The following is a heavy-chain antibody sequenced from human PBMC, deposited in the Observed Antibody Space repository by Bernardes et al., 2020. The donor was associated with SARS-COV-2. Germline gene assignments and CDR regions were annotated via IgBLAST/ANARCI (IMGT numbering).Heavy chain of an antibody. CDR3: WTQIKLALFDY. CDR1: GYTFTDYY. CDR2: INPNSGGT. Sequence: ASMKVSCKASGYTFTDYYIHWVRQAPGQGLEWMGWINPNSGGTNYAQKFQGRVTMTRDTSISTAYMELSRLRSDDTAVYYCWTQIKLALFDYWGQGTLVTVSS. D-gene: IGHD6-6*01. J-gene: IGHJ4*02. V-gene: IGHV1-2*02.